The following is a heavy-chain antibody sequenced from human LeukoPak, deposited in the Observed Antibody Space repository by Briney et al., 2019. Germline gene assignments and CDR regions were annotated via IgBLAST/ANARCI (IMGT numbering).Heavy chain of an antibody. D-gene: IGHD5-18*01. CDR3: AGGGYSNAYDY. CDR2: IYGSGST. CDR1: GGSISNYY. V-gene: IGHV4-4*07. Sequence: SETLSLTCTVSGGSISNYYWSWIRQPAGEGLEWIGRIYGSGSTNYNPSLKSRGTMSVDTSKNQFSLKLSSVTAADTAVYYCAGGGYSNAYDYWGQGMLVTVSS. J-gene: IGHJ4*02.